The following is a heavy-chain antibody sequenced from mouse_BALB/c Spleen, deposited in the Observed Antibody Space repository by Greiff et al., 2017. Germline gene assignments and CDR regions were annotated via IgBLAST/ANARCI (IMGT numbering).Heavy chain of an antibody. Sequence: QVHLQQSGAELVRPGSSVKISCKASGYAFSSYWMNWVKQRPGQGLEWIGQIYPGDGDTNYNENFKGKATLTADKSSSTAYMQLSSLTSEDSEVYFCASYGSSYFDYWGQGTTLTVSS. D-gene: IGHD1-1*01. CDR3: ASYGSSYFDY. CDR1: GYAFSSYW. CDR2: IYPGDGDT. J-gene: IGHJ2*01. V-gene: IGHV1-80*01.